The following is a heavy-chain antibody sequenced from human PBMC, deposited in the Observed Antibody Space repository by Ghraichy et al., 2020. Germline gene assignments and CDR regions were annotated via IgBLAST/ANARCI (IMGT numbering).Heavy chain of an antibody. CDR1: GGSISNYH. CDR2: ISTSGNT. V-gene: IGHV4-4*09. D-gene: IGHD6-6*01. CDR3: VRRSRITTRGDVMDV. J-gene: IGHJ6*02. Sequence: SETLSLTCSVSGGSISNYHWTWVRQPPGKGLEWIGYISTSGNTNSNPSLGSRVTISMDTSRNQFSLKLTSVTAADTAVYFCVRRSRITTRGDVMDVWGQGTTVTVSS.